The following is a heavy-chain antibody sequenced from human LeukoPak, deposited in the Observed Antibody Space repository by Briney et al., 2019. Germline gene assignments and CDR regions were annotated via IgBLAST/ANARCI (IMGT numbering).Heavy chain of an antibody. V-gene: IGHV3-7*04. CDR3: ARIVIAVTGRDWFDP. CDR1: GFTFSNHW. J-gene: IGHJ5*02. Sequence: GGSLRLSCAASGFTFSNHWMTWVRQAPGKGLEWVAYIKHDGSDKYYVDSVKGRFSISRDNAKNSLYLQMTSLRAEDAAVYYCARIVIAVTGRDWFDPWGQGTLVTVSS. D-gene: IGHD6-19*01. CDR2: IKHDGSDK.